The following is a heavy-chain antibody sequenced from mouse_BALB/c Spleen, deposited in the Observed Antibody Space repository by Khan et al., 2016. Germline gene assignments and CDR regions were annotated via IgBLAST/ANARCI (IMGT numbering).Heavy chain of an antibody. CDR1: GCTFSSYA. J-gene: IGHJ2*01. Sequence: EVELVGSGGGLVKPGGSLKLSCAASGCTFSSYAMSWVRQTPEKRLEWVASISSGGSSFYPDILKDRFTISRDNARNILYLQMSSLRSEDTAMYYCASKVYYFDYWGQGTTLTVSS. V-gene: IGHV5-6-5*01. CDR3: ASKVYYFDY. CDR2: ISSGGSS.